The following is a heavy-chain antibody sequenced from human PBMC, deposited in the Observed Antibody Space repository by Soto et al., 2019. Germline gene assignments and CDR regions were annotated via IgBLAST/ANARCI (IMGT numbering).Heavy chain of an antibody. Sequence: GGSLRLSCAASGFTFSDYYMSWIRQAPGKGLEWVSYISSGGTTIYYADSVKGRFTISRDDAKNSLYLQMNSLRAEDTAVYFCATKGGGYYFGFDPWGQGTLVTVS. V-gene: IGHV3-11*01. CDR3: ATKGGGYYFGFDP. CDR2: ISSGGTTI. J-gene: IGHJ5*02. CDR1: GFTFSDYY. D-gene: IGHD3-22*01.